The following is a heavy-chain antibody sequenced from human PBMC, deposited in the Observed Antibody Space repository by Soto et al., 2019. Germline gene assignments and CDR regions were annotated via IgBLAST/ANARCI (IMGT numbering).Heavy chain of an antibody. D-gene: IGHD3-22*01. J-gene: IGHJ6*02. CDR3: ARVEISSGYYYSYYYGIDV. CDR2: IYYSGST. Sequence: SETLSLTCTVSGGSISSGDYYWSWIRQPPGKGLEWIGYIYYSGSTYYNPSLKSRVTISVDTSKSQFSLKLSSVTAADTAVYYCARVEISSGYYYSYYYGIDVWGQGTTVTVSS. V-gene: IGHV4-30-4*01. CDR1: GGSISSGDYY.